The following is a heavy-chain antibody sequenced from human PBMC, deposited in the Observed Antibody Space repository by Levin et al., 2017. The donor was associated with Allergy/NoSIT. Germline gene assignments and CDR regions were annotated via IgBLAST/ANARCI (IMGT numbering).Heavy chain of an antibody. V-gene: IGHV3-48*04. J-gene: IGHJ3*02. CDR1: GFTFSSYS. CDR2: LSSSSSTL. Sequence: QTGGSLRLSCAASGFTFSSYSMNWVRQAPGKGLEWVSYLSSSSSTLYYADSVKGRFTISRDNAKNSLYLPMNSLRVEDTAVYYCASALPQRAFDIWGQGTMVTVSS. CDR3: ASALPQRAFDI.